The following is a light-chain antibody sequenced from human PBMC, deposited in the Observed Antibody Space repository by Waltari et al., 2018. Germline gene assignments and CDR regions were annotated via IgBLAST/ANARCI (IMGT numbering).Light chain of an antibody. V-gene: IGKV3D-20*01. CDR2: DAS. CDR1: QSVSSIY. CDR3: QQYGSSPIT. Sequence: IVLTQSPATLSLSPVKGATLSCGASQSVSSIYLARYQQKPGLAPRLLIYDASSRATGIPDRFSGSGSGTDFTLTISRLEPEDFAVYYCQQYGSSPITFGQGTRLEIK. J-gene: IGKJ5*01.